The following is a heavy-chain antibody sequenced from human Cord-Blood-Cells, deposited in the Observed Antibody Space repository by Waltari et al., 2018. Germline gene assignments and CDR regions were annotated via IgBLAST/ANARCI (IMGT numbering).Heavy chain of an antibody. CDR3: ARRTPGIAAAGYFDY. Sequence: QVQLQQWGAGLLKPSETLSLTCAVYGGSFSGYYWSWIRQPPGKGLEWIGEINHRGSTNSNPSLKSRVTISVDTSKNQFSLKLSSVTAADTAVYYCARRTPGIAAAGYFDYWGQGTLVTVSS. CDR1: GGSFSGYY. CDR2: INHRGST. J-gene: IGHJ4*02. V-gene: IGHV4-34*01. D-gene: IGHD6-13*01.